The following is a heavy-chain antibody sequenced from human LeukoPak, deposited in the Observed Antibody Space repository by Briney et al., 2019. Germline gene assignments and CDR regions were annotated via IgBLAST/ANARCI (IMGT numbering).Heavy chain of an antibody. Sequence: PGGSLRLSCAASGFTFSNAWMSWVRQAPGKGLEWVGSIKQDGSEEFSVDSVKGRFTISRDNAKNSLYLQMNSLRVEDTAVYFCARGLAALEWGQGTQVTVSS. D-gene: IGHD2-15*01. J-gene: IGHJ4*02. CDR1: GFTFSNAW. V-gene: IGHV3-7*04. CDR3: ARGLAALE. CDR2: IKQDGSEE.